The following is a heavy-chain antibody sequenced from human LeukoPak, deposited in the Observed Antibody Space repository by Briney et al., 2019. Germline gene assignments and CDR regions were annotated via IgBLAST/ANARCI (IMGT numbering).Heavy chain of an antibody. CDR2: ISYDGSNK. CDR3: ARDTAKYSSSWYGLDY. J-gene: IGHJ4*02. D-gene: IGHD6-13*01. Sequence: GGSLRLSCAASGFTFSSYAMHWVRQAPGKGLEWVAVISYDGSNKYYADSVKGRFTISRDNSKHTLYLQMNSLRAEDTAVYYCARDTAKYSSSWYGLDYWGQGTLVTVSS. CDR1: GFTFSSYA. V-gene: IGHV3-30-3*01.